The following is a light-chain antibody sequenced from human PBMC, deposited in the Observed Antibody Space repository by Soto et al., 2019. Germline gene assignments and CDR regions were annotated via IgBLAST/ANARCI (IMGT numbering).Light chain of an antibody. CDR2: EVS. V-gene: IGLV2-14*01. J-gene: IGLJ1*01. CDR1: SSDVGGYNY. CDR3: SSYTDTSVYV. Sequence: QSVLTQPASVSGSPGQSITISCTGTSSDVGGYNYVSWYQQHPGKAPKVMIYEVSNRPSGVSNRFSGSKSGNTASLTISGLQAEDEADYYCSSYTDTSVYVFGTGTKVTV.